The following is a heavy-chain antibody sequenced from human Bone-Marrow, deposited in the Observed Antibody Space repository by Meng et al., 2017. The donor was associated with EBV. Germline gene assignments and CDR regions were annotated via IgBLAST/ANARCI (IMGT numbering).Heavy chain of an antibody. Sequence: QVPRKGLEWVGGFLPILGAANYAQKFQGRLTITADKSTTTAFMELRSVRVDDTAVYFCARDGIAVPGGSNWFDPWGQGTLVTVSS. D-gene: IGHD6-19*01. CDR2: FLPILGAA. J-gene: IGHJ5*02. CDR3: ARDGIAVPGGSNWFDP. V-gene: IGHV1-69*06.